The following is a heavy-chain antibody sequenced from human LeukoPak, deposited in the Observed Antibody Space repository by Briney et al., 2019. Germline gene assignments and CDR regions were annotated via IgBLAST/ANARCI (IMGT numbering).Heavy chain of an antibody. V-gene: IGHV4-4*02. CDR1: GGSITSTNY. CDR3: ASGESRNYYYFDY. D-gene: IGHD3-10*01. Sequence: SETLSLTCGVSGGSITSTNYWAWVRQPPGKGLEWIGEVNLQGSTNYNPSLMGRVAISVDTSKNQFSLKLTSVTAADTAVYFCASGESRNYYYFDYWGHGILVTVSS. J-gene: IGHJ4*01. CDR2: VNLQGST.